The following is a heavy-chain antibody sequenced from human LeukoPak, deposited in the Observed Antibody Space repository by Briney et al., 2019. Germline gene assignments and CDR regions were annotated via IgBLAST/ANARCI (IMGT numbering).Heavy chain of an antibody. Sequence: SETLSLTCTVSGGSISSSSYYWGWIRQPPGKGLEGIGSIYYSGSTYYNPSLKSRVTISVDTSKNQFSLKLSSVTAADTAVCYRARHSGYDYWFDHWGQGTLAAVSS. CDR1: GGSISSSSYY. CDR2: IYYSGST. D-gene: IGHD5-12*01. J-gene: IGHJ5*02. V-gene: IGHV4-39*01. CDR3: ARHSGYDYWFDH.